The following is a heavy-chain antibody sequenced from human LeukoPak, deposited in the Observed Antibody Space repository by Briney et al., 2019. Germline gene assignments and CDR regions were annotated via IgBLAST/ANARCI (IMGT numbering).Heavy chain of an antibody. CDR1: GFTFSSYE. J-gene: IGHJ3*02. CDR2: ISSSGSTI. CDR3: ARVSGWDDAFDI. V-gene: IGHV3-48*03. D-gene: IGHD6-19*01. Sequence: PGGSLRLSCAASGFTFSSYEMHWVRQAPGKGLEWVSYISSSGSTIYYADSVKGRFTISRDNAKNSLYLQMNSLRVEDTAVYYCARVSGWDDAFDIWGQGTMVTVSS.